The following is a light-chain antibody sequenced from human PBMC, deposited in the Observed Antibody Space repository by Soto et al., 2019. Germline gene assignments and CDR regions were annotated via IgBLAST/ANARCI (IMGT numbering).Light chain of an antibody. CDR3: MQSLHNPFT. CDR1: HILLHINGYND. CDR2: LGS. Sequence: DTVMTQSPLSLPVTPGEPASISCRSSHILLHINGYNDMDWSLQKPGQSPHLLIYLGSNQASVVPERYSGSGLGTNLTSKFSSLETEEGSVYYCMQSLHNPFTFGKGTKLDVK. J-gene: IGKJ2*01. V-gene: IGKV2-28*01.